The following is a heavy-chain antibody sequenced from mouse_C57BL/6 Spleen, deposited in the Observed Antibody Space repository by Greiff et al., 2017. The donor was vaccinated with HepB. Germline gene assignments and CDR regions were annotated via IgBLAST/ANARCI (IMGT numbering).Heavy chain of an antibody. Sequence: QVQLQQPGAELVRPGSSVKLSCKASGYTFTSYWMHWVKQRPIQGLEWIGNIDPSDSETHYNQKFKDKATLTVDKSSSTAYMQLSSLTSEDSAVYYCARFGYYNYYYAMDYWGQGTSVTVSS. CDR2: IDPSDSET. J-gene: IGHJ4*01. CDR1: GYTFTSYW. V-gene: IGHV1-52*01. D-gene: IGHD2-3*01. CDR3: ARFGYYNYYYAMDY.